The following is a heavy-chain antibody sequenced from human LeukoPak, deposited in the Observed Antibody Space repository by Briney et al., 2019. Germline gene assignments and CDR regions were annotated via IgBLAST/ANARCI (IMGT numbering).Heavy chain of an antibody. V-gene: IGHV1-46*01. CDR1: VYTFTSYY. J-gene: IGHJ6*03. D-gene: IGHD6-13*01. CDR2: INPSGGST. CDR3: AGSIAAAGLTYYYYYYMDV. Sequence: ASVKVSCKASVYTFTSYYMHWVRQAPGQGLEWMGIINPSGGSTSYAQKFQGRVTMTRDMSTSTVYMELSSLRSEDTAVYYCAGSIAAAGLTYYYYYYMDVWGKGTTVTVSS.